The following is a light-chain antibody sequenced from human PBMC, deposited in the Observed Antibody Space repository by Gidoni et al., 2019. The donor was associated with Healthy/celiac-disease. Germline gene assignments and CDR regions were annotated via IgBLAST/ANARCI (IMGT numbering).Light chain of an antibody. CDR2: KAS. Sequence: DIQMTQSPSTLSASVGDRVTITCRASQSISSWLALYQQKPGQAPKLLIYKASSFESGVPSRFSGSGSGTEFTLTISSLQPDDFATYYCQQYNRYGTFGQGTKVEIK. V-gene: IGKV1-5*03. CDR3: QQYNRYGT. J-gene: IGKJ1*01. CDR1: QSISSW.